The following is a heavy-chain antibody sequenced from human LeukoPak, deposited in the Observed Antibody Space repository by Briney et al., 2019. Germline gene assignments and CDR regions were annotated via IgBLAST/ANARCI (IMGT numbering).Heavy chain of an antibody. CDR3: AKGPSTSSVYYMDV. CDR1: GFTFSSYW. CDR2: LRGNDESS. Sequence: GGSLRLSCAGSGFTFSSYWMSWVRQAPGKGLEWVSSLRGNDESSFYADSVKGRFTISRDNSKNTLYLQMNSLRAEDTAVYYCAKGPSTSSVYYMDVWGKGTTVTVSS. J-gene: IGHJ6*03. D-gene: IGHD1-1*01. V-gene: IGHV3-23*01.